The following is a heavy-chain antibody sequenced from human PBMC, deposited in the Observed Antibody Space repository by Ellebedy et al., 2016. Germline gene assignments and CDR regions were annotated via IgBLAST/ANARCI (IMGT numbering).Heavy chain of an antibody. CDR3: VAGLRLGELPLDV. CDR1: GGSISSGDYY. J-gene: IGHJ6*02. Sequence: SETLSLXXTVSGGSISSGDYYWSWIRQPPGKGLEWIGYIYYSGSTYYNPSLKSRVTISVDTSKNQFSLKLSSVTAADTAVYYCVAGLRLGELPLDVWGQGTTVTVSS. D-gene: IGHD3-16*01. CDR2: IYYSGST. V-gene: IGHV4-30-4*01.